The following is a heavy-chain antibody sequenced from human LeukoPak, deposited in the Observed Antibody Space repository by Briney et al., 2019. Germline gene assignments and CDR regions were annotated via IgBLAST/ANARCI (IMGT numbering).Heavy chain of an antibody. V-gene: IGHV3-7*01. CDR2: IKQDGSEK. D-gene: IGHD4-17*01. CDR3: AREGYGDYHDYGMDV. CDR1: GFTFSSYW. Sequence: GGSLRLSCAASGFTFSSYWMSWVRQAPGKGLEWVANIKQDGSEKYYVDPVKGRFTISRDNAKNSLYLQMNSLRAEDTAVYYCAREGYGDYHDYGMDVWGQGTTVTVSS. J-gene: IGHJ6*02.